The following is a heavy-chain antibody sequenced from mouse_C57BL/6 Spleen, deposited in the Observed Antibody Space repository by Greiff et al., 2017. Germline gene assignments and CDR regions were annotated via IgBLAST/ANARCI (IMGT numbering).Heavy chain of an antibody. V-gene: IGHV1-69*01. CDR3: ARYPYYGSRKGVDY. CDR2: IDPSDSYT. Sequence: QVQLQQPGAELVMPGASVKLSCKASGYTFTSYWMHWVKQRPGQGLEWIGEIDPSDSYTNYNQKFKGKSTLTVDKSSSTAYMQLSSLTSEDSAVYYCARYPYYGSRKGVDYWGQGTTLTVSS. D-gene: IGHD1-1*01. CDR1: GYTFTSYW. J-gene: IGHJ2*01.